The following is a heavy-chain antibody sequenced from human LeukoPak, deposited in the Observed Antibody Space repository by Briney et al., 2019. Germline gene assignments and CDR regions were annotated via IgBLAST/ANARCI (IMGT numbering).Heavy chain of an antibody. J-gene: IGHJ4*02. CDR3: ARDIYGSFDY. V-gene: IGHV4-59*01. Sequence: SETLSLTCTVSGGSISSYYWSWIRQPPGEGLEWIGYIYYIGSTNYNPSPKSRVTISIDTFKNQFSLRLSSVTSADTAVYYCARDIYGSFDYWGQGTLVTVSS. D-gene: IGHD2-15*01. CDR1: GGSISSYY. CDR2: IYYIGST.